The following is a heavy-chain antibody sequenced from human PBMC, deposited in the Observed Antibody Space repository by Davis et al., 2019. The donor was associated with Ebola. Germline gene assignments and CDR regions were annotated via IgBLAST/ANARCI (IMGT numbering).Heavy chain of an antibody. CDR1: GFTFSDYY. J-gene: IGHJ4*02. D-gene: IGHD1-14*01. CDR3: ARDSATNHFDF. V-gene: IGHV3-11*01. Sequence: PGGSLRLSCAASGFTFSDYYMSWIRQAPGKGLEWVSFSSSSGRLTYYADSVEGRFTISRNNAKNSLHLQMNSLRADDTAVYYCARDSATNHFDFWGQGTLVTVSS. CDR2: SSSSGRLT.